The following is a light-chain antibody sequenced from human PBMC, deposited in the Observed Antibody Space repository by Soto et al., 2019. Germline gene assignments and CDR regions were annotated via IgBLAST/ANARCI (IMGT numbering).Light chain of an antibody. CDR2: SAS. CDR3: QKYDRAPRT. J-gene: IGKJ1*01. CDR1: QGINNY. V-gene: IGKV1-27*01. Sequence: DIKMNQSPSTLSASVGDRVTITCLASQGINNYLAWYQQKPGKVPVLLIYSASTLKSGVPSRFSGRGAGTDFTLTISSLQPEDFATYYCQKYDRAPRTFGQGTKVDI.